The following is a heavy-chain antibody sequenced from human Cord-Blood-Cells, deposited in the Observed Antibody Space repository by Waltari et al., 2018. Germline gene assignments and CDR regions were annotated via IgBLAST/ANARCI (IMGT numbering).Heavy chain of an antibody. CDR2: IYYSGST. CDR3: ARGSSRYYYGMDV. CDR1: GGSISSYY. V-gene: IGHV4-59*01. D-gene: IGHD6-6*01. J-gene: IGHJ6*02. Sequence: QVQLQESGPGLVKPSETLSLTCTVSGGSISSYYWSWIRQPPGKGLAWIGYIYYSGSTNYNPALKSRVTISVDTSKNQFSLKLSSVTAADTAVYYCARGSSRYYYGMDVWGQGTTVTVSS.